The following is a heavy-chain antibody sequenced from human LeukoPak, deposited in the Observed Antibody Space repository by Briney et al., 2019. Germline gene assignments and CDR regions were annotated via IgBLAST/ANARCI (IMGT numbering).Heavy chain of an antibody. CDR3: ARDGALPGANNWFDP. V-gene: IGHV4-61*02. Sequence: PSETLSLTCTVSGYSISSGYYWGWIRQPAGKGLEWIGRIYTSGSTNYNPSLKSRVTISVDTSKNQFSLKLSSVTAADTAVYYCARDGALPGANNWFDPWGQGTLVTVSS. CDR2: IYTSGST. CDR1: GYSISSGYY. J-gene: IGHJ5*02. D-gene: IGHD3-10*01.